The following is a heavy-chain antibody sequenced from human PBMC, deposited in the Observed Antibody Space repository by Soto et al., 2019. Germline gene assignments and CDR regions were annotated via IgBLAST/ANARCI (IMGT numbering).Heavy chain of an antibody. CDR2: IKEDGSQK. CDR1: GFTFSSYW. Sequence: EVQLVESGGGLVQPGGSLRLSCAASGFTFSSYWMSWVRQAPGQGLEWVANIKEDGSQKNYVDSVRGRFTISRDNAKKSLYLQMNSRRAEDTAVYDCARDDYYDSSGSYYGMDVWGQGTAVTVSS. D-gene: IGHD3-22*01. CDR3: ARDDYYDSSGSYYGMDV. J-gene: IGHJ6*02. V-gene: IGHV3-7*04.